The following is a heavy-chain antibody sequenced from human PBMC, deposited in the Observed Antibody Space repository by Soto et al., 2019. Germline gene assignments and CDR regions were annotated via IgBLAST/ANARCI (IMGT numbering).Heavy chain of an antibody. CDR3: ARFAPGTSSGYSYYFDY. CDR1: GGSISGSNW. CDR2: IYHSGST. J-gene: IGHJ4*02. V-gene: IGHV4-4*02. D-gene: IGHD3-22*01. Sequence: LSLTCASSGGSISGSNWWSWVRQPPGKGLEWIGEIYHSGSTNYNPSLKSRVTISVDKSKNQFSLKLSSVTAADTAVYYCARFAPGTSSGYSYYFDYWGQGTLVTVSS.